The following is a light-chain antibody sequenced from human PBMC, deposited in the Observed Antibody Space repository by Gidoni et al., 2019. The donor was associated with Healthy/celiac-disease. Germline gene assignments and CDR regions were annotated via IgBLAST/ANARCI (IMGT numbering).Light chain of an antibody. CDR3: QVWDSSSDHVV. CDR2: DDS. Sequence: SYVLTQPPSVSVAPGQTARITCGGNNIGSKSVHWYQQKPGQAPVLVVYDDSDRPPGIPERFSGSNSGNTATLTISRVEAGDEADYYWQVWDSSSDHVVFGGGTKLTVL. CDR1: NIGSKS. J-gene: IGLJ2*01. V-gene: IGLV3-21*02.